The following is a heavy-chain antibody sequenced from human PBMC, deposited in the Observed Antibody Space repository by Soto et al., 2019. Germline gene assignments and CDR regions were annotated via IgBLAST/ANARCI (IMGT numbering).Heavy chain of an antibody. CDR3: ARVVKAGDYGDYGRYYFDY. V-gene: IGHV1-18*04. CDR1: GYTFTTYG. Sequence: QVQLVQSGAEVKKPGASVKVSCKASGYTFTTYGITWVRQAPGQGLEWMGWISAYSGNTNYAQKLQGRRTVTTDTSTNTAYMDLRSLRSDDTVVYYCARVVKAGDYGDYGRYYFDYWGHGTLVTVSS. D-gene: IGHD4-17*01. J-gene: IGHJ4*01. CDR2: ISAYSGNT.